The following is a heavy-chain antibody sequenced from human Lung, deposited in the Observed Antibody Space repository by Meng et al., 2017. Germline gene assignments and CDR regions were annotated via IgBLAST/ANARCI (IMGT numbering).Heavy chain of an antibody. CDR3: ARERHSTIIRGVIDF. J-gene: IGHJ4*02. CDR2: INHGGST. CDR1: GGSIIGAY. D-gene: IGHD3-10*01. V-gene: IGHV4-34*01. Sequence: QGKLMTWGLGCLRPPETLSRTCGVYGGSIIGAYWSWIRQSPAKGLEWIGKINHGGSTNYNPSLESRVTISVDTPKNQFSLRLTSMTVADTAFYYCARERHSTIIRGVIDFWGQGALVTVSS.